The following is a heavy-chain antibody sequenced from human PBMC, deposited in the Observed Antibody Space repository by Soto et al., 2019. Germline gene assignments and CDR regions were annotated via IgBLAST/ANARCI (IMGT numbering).Heavy chain of an antibody. CDR2: IYYSGST. V-gene: IGHV4-61*01. CDR3: ARDQEAGRYYYYGMDV. D-gene: IGHD1-1*01. Sequence: SETLSLTCTVSGGSVSSGSYYWSWIRQPPGKGLEWIGYIYYSGSTNYNPSLKSRVTISVDTSKNQFSLKLSSVTAADTAVYYCARDQEAGRYYYYGMDVWGQGTTVTVSS. CDR1: GGSVSSGSYY. J-gene: IGHJ6*02.